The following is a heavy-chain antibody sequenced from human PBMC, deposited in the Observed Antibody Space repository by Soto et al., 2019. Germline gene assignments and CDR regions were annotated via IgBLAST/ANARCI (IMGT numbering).Heavy chain of an antibody. CDR3: VRESVASGPNYFDT. Sequence: TLSLTCSVSGGTITSGRSSWNWIRQSPGKGLEWVAYIYHSGSTYYNPSLKSRVTISVDRSENQFSLKLTSVTAADTAVYYCVRESVASGPNYFDTWGPGTLVTVSS. CDR2: IYHSGST. J-gene: IGHJ5*02. D-gene: IGHD6-6*01. CDR1: GGTITSGRSS. V-gene: IGHV4-30-2*06.